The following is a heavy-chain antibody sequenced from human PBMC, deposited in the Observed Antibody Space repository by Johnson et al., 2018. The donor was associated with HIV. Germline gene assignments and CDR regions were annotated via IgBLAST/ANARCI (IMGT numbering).Heavy chain of an antibody. CDR1: GFRFDDYG. CDR3: AKDIYSGSYLNRNDAFDI. Sequence: MQFVESGGGVVRPVGSLRLSCAASGFRFDDYGMTWVRQAPGKGLEWVSGINWNGDSTGYADSVKGRFTISRDNSKNTLYLQMNSLRAEDTAVYYCAKDIYSGSYLNRNDAFDIWGQGTVVTVSS. J-gene: IGHJ3*02. V-gene: IGHV3-20*04. CDR2: INWNGDST. D-gene: IGHD1-26*01.